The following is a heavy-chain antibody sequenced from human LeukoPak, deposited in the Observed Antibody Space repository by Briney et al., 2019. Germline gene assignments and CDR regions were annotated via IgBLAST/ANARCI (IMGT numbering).Heavy chain of an antibody. V-gene: IGHV3-48*01. CDR3: ARGPGYGHFFDY. J-gene: IGHJ4*02. CDR1: RFTFSSYS. Sequence: PGGSLILSCAASRFTFSSYSMNWVRQTPGKGLEWISYICSTCSTIYYSSSVRCRFTISRDNAMDVLYLQMHRLRVEDTAVYYCARGPGYGHFFDYWGQGTLVTVSS. CDR2: ICSTCSTI. D-gene: IGHD4-17*01.